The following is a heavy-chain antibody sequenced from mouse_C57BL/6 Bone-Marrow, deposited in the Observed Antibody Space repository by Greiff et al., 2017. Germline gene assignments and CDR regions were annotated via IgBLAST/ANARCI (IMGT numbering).Heavy chain of an antibody. CDR2: LSNLAYSI. J-gene: IGHJ4*01. CDR1: GFTFSDYG. V-gene: IGHV5-15*01. CDR3: ARLNYGNAMDY. D-gene: IGHD1-1*01. Sequence: EVKLMESGGGLVQPGGSLKLSCAASGFTFSDYGMAWVRQAPRKGPEWVAFLSNLAYSIYYADTVTGRFTISRENAKNTLYLERSSLRSEDTAMYYCARLNYGNAMDYWGQGTSVTVSS.